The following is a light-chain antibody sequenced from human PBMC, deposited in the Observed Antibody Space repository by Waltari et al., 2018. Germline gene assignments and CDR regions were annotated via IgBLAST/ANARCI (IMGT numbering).Light chain of an antibody. J-gene: IGLJ2*01. CDR3: GTGDSSLSVV. V-gene: IGLV1-51*01. CDR1: GSNIGNNF. CDR2: DNK. Sequence: QSVLTQPPSVSAAAGQKVTISCSGSGSNIGNNFVSWYQQLPGTAPKLLIFDNKKRPSGIPDRFSGSKAGSSATLGIAGLQTGDEAEYYCGTGDSSLSVVFGGGTKLTVL.